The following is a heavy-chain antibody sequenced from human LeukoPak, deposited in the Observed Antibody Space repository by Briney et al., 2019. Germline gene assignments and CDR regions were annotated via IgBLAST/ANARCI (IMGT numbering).Heavy chain of an antibody. CDR1: GGSFSGYY. D-gene: IGHD6-13*01. CDR2: INHSGST. V-gene: IGHV4-34*01. Sequence: PSETLSLTCAVYGGSFSGYYWSWIRQPPGKGLEWIGEINHSGSTNYNPSFKSRVTISVDTSKNQFPLKLSSVTAADTAVYYCALSSSWSWPFDYWGQGTLVTVSS. CDR3: ALSSSWSWPFDY. J-gene: IGHJ4*02.